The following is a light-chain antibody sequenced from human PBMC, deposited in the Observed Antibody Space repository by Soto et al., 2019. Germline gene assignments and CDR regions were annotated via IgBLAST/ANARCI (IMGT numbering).Light chain of an antibody. Sequence: EIVMTQSPATLSVSPGERATLSCRASQSVSSSLAWYQHKPGQAPRLLIYGASIRATGIPGRFSXXXXXXXXXLTISSLQSEDFAAYYCQQYSNRYTFGQGTKLEIK. V-gene: IGKV3D-15*01. CDR2: GAS. CDR3: QQYSNRYT. CDR1: QSVSSS. J-gene: IGKJ2*01.